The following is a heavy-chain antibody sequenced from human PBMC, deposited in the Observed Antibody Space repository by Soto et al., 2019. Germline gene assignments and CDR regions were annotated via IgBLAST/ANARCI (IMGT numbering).Heavy chain of an antibody. CDR1: GGSIGGYY. J-gene: IGHJ5*01. Sequence: SETLSLTCNVSGGSIGGYYWNWIRQSPGRGLEWIGSILYSGNTNYNPSLSSRVTISVDPSKNQFSLKVHSVNAADTAIYYCAKSRGITGTTFNWFDSWGQGTQVTV. CDR3: AKSRGITGTTFNWFDS. CDR2: ILYSGNT. D-gene: IGHD1-20*01. V-gene: IGHV4-59*01.